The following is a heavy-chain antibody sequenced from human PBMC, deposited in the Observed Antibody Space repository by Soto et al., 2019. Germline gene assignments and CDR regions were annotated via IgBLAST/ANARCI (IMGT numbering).Heavy chain of an antibody. J-gene: IGHJ4*02. D-gene: IGHD2-15*01. V-gene: IGHV3-30*18. CDR3: AKDGGWGCSGGSCYPYYFDY. Sequence: QVQLVDSGGGVVQLGRSLRLSCAASGFTVSSYGMHWVRQAPGKGLEWVAVISYDGSNKYYADSVKGRFTISRDNSKNTLYLQMNSLRAEDTAVYYCAKDGGWGCSGGSCYPYYFDYWGQGTLVTVSS. CDR1: GFTVSSYG. CDR2: ISYDGSNK.